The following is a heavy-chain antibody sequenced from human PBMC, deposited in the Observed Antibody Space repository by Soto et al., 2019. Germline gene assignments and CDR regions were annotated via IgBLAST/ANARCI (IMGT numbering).Heavy chain of an antibody. CDR2: INRRGST. CDR3: ARQGDSTMAIFNY. D-gene: IGHD5-18*01. V-gene: IGHV4-34*01. Sequence: SETLSLTCAVYGGSFSGDYWSWIRQPPGKGLEWIGEINRRGSTKYNPSLESRVTISIDTSKNQFSLKLTSVTAADTAVYYCARQGDSTMAIFNYWGQGALVTVSS. CDR1: GGSFSGDY. J-gene: IGHJ4*02.